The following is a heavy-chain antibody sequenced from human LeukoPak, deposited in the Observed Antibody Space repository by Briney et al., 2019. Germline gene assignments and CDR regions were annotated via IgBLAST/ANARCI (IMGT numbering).Heavy chain of an antibody. D-gene: IGHD6-19*01. CDR2: IYTSGST. J-gene: IGHJ5*02. CDR3: ARRVFWLVP. CDR1: GGSISSGSYY. Sequence: SETLSLTCTVSGGSISSGSYYWSWIRQPAGKGLEWIGRIYTSGSTNYNPSLKSRVTISVDTSKNQFSLKLSSVTAADTAVYYCARRVFWLVPWGQGTLVTVSS. V-gene: IGHV4-61*02.